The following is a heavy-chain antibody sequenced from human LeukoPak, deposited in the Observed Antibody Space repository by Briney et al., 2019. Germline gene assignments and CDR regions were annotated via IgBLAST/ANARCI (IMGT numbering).Heavy chain of an antibody. J-gene: IGHJ5*02. CDR2: IIPIFGTA. CDR1: GGTFSSYA. Sequence: ASVKVSCKASGGTFSSYAISWVRQAPGQGLEWMGGIIPIFGTANYAQKFQGRVTITADESTSTAYMELSSLRSEDTAVYYCARGVDIVVVPAATNWFAPWGQGTLVTVSS. D-gene: IGHD2-2*03. CDR3: ARGVDIVVVPAATNWFAP. V-gene: IGHV1-69*13.